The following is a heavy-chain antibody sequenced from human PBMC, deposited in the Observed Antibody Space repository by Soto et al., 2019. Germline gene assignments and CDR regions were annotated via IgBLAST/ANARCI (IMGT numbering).Heavy chain of an antibody. CDR3: AKDIWTPHYGDYVGYYYYGMDV. Sequence: GGSLRLSCAASGFTFSSYGMHWVRQAPGKGLEWVAVISYDGSNKYYADSVKGRFTISRDNSKNTLYLQMNSLRAEDTAVYYCAKDIWTPHYGDYVGYYYYGMDVWGQGTTVTVSS. J-gene: IGHJ6*02. CDR1: GFTFSSYG. D-gene: IGHD4-17*01. V-gene: IGHV3-30*18. CDR2: ISYDGSNK.